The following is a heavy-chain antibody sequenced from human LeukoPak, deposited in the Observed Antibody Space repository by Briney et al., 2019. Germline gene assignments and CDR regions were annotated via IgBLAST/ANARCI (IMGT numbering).Heavy chain of an antibody. Sequence: SETLSLTCTVSGGSISSYYWSWIRQPAGKGLEWIGRIYTSGSTNYNPSLKSRVTMSVDTSKNQFSLKLSSVTAADTAVYYCGGIVVVIGTAGDAMDVWGQGTTVTVSS. J-gene: IGHJ6*02. CDR1: GGSISSYY. CDR2: IYTSGST. V-gene: IGHV4-4*07. D-gene: IGHD2-15*01. CDR3: GGIVVVIGTAGDAMDV.